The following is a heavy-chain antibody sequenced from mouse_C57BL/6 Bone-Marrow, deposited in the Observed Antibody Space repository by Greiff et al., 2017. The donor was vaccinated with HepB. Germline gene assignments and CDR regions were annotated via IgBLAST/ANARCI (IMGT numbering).Heavy chain of an antibody. CDR3: ARVGCPTRYFDV. D-gene: IGHD1-1*01. V-gene: IGHV14-2*01. J-gene: IGHJ1*03. CDR1: GFNIKDYY. Sequence: EVMLVESGAELVKPGASVKLSCTASGFNIKDYYMHWVKQRTEQGLEWIGRIDPEDGETKYAPKFQGKATITADTSSNTAYLQLSSLTSDDTAVYYCARVGCPTRYFDVWGTGTTVTVSS. CDR2: IDPEDGET.